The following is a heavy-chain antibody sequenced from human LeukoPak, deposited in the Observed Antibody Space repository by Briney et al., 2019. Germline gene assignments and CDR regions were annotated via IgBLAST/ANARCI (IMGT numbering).Heavy chain of an antibody. CDR2: IYYSGST. J-gene: IGHJ4*02. Sequence: PSETLSLTCTVSGGSISSHYWSWIRQPPGKGLEWIGYIYYSGSTNYNPSLKSRVTISVDTSKNQFSLKLSSVTAADTAVYYCARAHTTYSGSYHGYFDYWGQGTLVTVSS. V-gene: IGHV4-59*11. CDR1: GGSISSHY. CDR3: ARAHTTYSGSYHGYFDY. D-gene: IGHD1-26*01.